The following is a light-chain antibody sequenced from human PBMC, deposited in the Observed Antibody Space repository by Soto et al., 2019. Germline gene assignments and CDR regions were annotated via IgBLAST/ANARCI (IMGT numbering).Light chain of an antibody. CDR2: KAS. V-gene: IGKV1-5*03. CDR1: QSISRN. CDR3: QQYNSYWT. J-gene: IGKJ1*01. Sequence: IQMTQSPSSLSASVGDRVTITCRASQSISRNLNWYQQKPGRAPKLLIYKASSLESGVPSRFSGSGYGTEFTLTISSLQPDDFATYYCQQYNSYWTFGQGTKVDIK.